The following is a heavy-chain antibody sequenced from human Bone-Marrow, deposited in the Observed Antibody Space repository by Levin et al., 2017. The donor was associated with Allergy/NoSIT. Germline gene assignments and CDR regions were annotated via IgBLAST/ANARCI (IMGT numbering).Heavy chain of an antibody. CDR3: AKDTGNFYDTSGHLDY. CDR2: ISYDGSHT. CDR1: GFNFNNYG. D-gene: IGHD3-22*01. J-gene: IGHJ4*02. V-gene: IGHV3-30*18. Sequence: SCAASGFNFNNYGMQWVRQAPGKGLEWVAAISYDGSHTYYAESVRGRFTISRDNSKSVLYVQMYSLRTDDTAVYYCAKDTGNFYDTSGHLDYWGQGTLVTVSS.